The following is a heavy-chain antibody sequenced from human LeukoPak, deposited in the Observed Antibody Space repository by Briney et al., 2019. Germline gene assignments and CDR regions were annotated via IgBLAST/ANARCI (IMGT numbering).Heavy chain of an antibody. CDR3: AKDGED. J-gene: IGHJ4*02. CDR2: ISGSASDT. Sequence: GGSLRLSCVASGFTFRNYAMSWVRQAPGKGLESVSTISGSASDTHYADSVKGRFTISRDNSKNTLYLHMDSLRADDTAVYYCAKDGEDWGQGALVTVSS. CDR1: GFTFRNYA. D-gene: IGHD2-21*01. V-gene: IGHV3-23*01.